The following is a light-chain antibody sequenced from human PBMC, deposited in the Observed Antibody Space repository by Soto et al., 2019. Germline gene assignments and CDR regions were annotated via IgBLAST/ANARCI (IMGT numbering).Light chain of an antibody. CDR3: QQTYTSPHS. J-gene: IGKJ2*01. Sequence: DIPMTQSPSSLSASVGDRVTITCRASQSISSYLNWYQQKPGKAPKLLIHAASNLQSGVPSSFSGSGSGTEFTLTISSLQPEDCATYYCQQTYTSPHSFGQGTILEIK. CDR1: QSISSY. CDR2: AAS. V-gene: IGKV1-39*01.